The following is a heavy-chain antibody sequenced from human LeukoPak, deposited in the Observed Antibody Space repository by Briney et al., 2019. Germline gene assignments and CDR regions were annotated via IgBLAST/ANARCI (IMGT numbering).Heavy chain of an antibody. J-gene: IGHJ3*02. CDR3: ARHKALHKGDAFDI. CDR2: IHYSGTT. D-gene: IGHD4-11*01. V-gene: IGHV4-59*08. CDR1: GGSISGYY. Sequence: SETLSLTCTVSGGSISGYYWIWIRQPPGKGLEWIAYIHYSGTTNLNPSLKSRVSISVDTSKNRFSLLLSSVTAADTAVYYCARHKALHKGDAFDIWGQGAMVTVSS.